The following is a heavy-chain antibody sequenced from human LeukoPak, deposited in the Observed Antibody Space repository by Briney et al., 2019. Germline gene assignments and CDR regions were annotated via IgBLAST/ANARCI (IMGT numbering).Heavy chain of an antibody. CDR2: VYYSAT. CDR3: ARAPIWSGYRGWFDS. J-gene: IGHJ5*01. Sequence: PSEALSLTCTISGASISSGGFYWGWIRQPPGKGLEWVGDVYYSATYYNPSLKSRVTISEDTSKNQFSLKVTSVTAADTAVYYCARAPIWSGYRGWFDSWGQGTLVTVSS. V-gene: IGHV4-39*07. D-gene: IGHD3-3*01. CDR1: GASISSGGFY.